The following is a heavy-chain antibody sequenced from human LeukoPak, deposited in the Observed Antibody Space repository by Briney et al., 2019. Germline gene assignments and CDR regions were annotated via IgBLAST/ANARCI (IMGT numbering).Heavy chain of an antibody. D-gene: IGHD1-26*01. Sequence: IPSETLSLTCTVSSGSIRTSYCSWIRQPPGKGLEWIGYIYYSGSTNYNPSLKSRVTISVDTSRNQFSLKLSSVTAADTAVYYCARSVGATAKIDYWGQGTLVTVSS. CDR3: ARSVGATAKIDY. J-gene: IGHJ4*02. CDR2: IYYSGST. V-gene: IGHV4-59*01. CDR1: SGSIRTSY.